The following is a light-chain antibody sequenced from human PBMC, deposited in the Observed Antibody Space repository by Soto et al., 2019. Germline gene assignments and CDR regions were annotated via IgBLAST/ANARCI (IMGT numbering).Light chain of an antibody. J-gene: IGLJ1*01. V-gene: IGLV2-14*03. CDR2: YVS. Sequence: QSVLTQPASVSWSPGQSITISCTGTSSDVGGYNYVSWYQQHPGKAPKLMIYYVSHRPSGVSNRFSGSKSGNTASLTISGLQAEDEVDYYCSSYKGINFYVLGTGTKVTAL. CDR3: SSYKGINFYV. CDR1: SSDVGGYNY.